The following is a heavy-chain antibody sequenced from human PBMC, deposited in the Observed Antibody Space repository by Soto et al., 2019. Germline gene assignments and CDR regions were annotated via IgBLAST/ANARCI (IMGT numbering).Heavy chain of an antibody. V-gene: IGHV4-39*07. J-gene: IGHJ4*02. CDR1: AGCISSSSYY. CDR2: ISYSGST. Sequence: PSETLSLTCTVSAGCISSSSYYWGWIRQPPGKGLEWIGSISYSGSTYYTPSLKSRVTISVDTSKNQFSLKLSSVTAADTAVYYCARSDGRYWGQGTLVTVSS. CDR3: ARSDGRY.